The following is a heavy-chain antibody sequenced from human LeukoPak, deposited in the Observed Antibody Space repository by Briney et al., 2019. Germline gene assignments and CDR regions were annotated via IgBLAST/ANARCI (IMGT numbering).Heavy chain of an antibody. CDR3: ARQYCSSTSCYRHYYYYYMDA. CDR1: GYSFTSYW. J-gene: IGHJ6*03. D-gene: IGHD2-2*01. V-gene: IGHV5-51*01. Sequence: GESLKISCKGSGYSFTSYWIGWVRQMPGKGLEWMGIIYPGDSDTRYSPSFQGQVTISADKSISTAYLQWSSLKASDTAMYYCARQYCSSTSCYRHYYYYYMDAWGKGTTVTVSS. CDR2: IYPGDSDT.